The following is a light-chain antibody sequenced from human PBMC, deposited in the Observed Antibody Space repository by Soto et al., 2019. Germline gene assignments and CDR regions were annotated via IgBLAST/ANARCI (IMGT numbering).Light chain of an antibody. V-gene: IGKV1-39*01. CDR1: QSISVN. CDR2: ASS. J-gene: IGKJ2*01. CDR3: QQTYTTRVHT. Sequence: DILLTQSPTSLSASVGDTVTITCRASQSISVNLNWYQHRPGEAPKVLIYASSTLASGAPSRFSGSGVGTDFTLTISSLQLEDFATYYCQQTYTTRVHTFGQGTKLEFK.